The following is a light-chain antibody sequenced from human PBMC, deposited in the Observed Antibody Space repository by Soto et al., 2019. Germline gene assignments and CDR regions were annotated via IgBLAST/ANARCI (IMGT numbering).Light chain of an antibody. CDR1: SSDVGGFNY. V-gene: IGLV2-14*03. CDR3: SSYASSSSLPYV. J-gene: IGLJ1*01. Sequence: QSALTQPASVSGSPGQSITISCSETSSDVGGFNYVSWYQQHPGKAPTLIIYNVSVRPSGVSIRFSGSKSGNTASLTISGLQAEDEAEYYCSSYASSSSLPYVFGTGTQLTVL. CDR2: NVS.